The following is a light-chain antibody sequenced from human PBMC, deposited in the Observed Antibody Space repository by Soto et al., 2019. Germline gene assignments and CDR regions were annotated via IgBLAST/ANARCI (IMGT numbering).Light chain of an antibody. J-gene: IGKJ3*01. CDR3: QQYNNWPFT. CDR1: QSVSSN. V-gene: IGKV3-15*01. Sequence: EIEMTHFPSTLSVSPGERATLSCMASQSVSSNLAWYQQKPGQAPRLLIYGASTRATGIPARFSGSGSGTEFPLTISSLQSEDFAVYYCQQYNNWPFTFGPGTKVDV. CDR2: GAS.